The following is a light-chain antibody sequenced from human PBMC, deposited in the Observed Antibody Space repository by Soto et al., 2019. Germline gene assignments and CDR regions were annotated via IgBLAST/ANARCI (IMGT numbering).Light chain of an antibody. CDR2: DVS. Sequence: QSALTQPPSASGCPGQSVTISCTGTSGDFGGYNYVSWYQQHPGKAPKLIIYDVSERPSGVPDRFSGSKSVNTASLTVSGLQAEDEADYYCTSYAGMSNFCVFGTGTKLTVL. V-gene: IGLV2-8*01. J-gene: IGLJ1*01. CDR1: SGDFGGYNY. CDR3: TSYAGMSNFCV.